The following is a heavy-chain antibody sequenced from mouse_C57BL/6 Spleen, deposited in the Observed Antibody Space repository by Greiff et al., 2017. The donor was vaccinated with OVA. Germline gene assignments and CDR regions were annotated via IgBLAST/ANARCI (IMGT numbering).Heavy chain of an antibody. CDR1: GYTFTTYP. CDR3: ARGDSNYLYWYFDV. Sequence: VQLQQSGAELVKPGASVKMSCKASGYTFTTYPIEWMKQNHGKSLEWIGNFHPYNDDTKYNEKFKGKATLTVEKSSSTVYLELSRLTSVDSAVYYCARGDSNYLYWYFDVWGTGTTITVSS. D-gene: IGHD2-5*01. J-gene: IGHJ1*03. V-gene: IGHV1-47*01. CDR2: FHPYNDDT.